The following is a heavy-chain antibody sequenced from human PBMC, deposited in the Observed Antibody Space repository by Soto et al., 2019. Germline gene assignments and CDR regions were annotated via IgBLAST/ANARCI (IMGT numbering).Heavy chain of an antibody. CDR1: GGTFSSYA. V-gene: IGHV1-69*05. J-gene: IGHJ6*03. D-gene: IGHD4-4*01. Sequence: SVKVSCTASGGTFSSYAISWVRQAPGQGLEWMGWISPNFGTTHYAQNFQGKVTMTTDTSTSTAYMELRTLRSDDTAVYYCAKADSNYAGRFSYYYMDVWGNGTLVTVSS. CDR2: ISPNFGTT. CDR3: AKADSNYAGRFSYYYMDV.